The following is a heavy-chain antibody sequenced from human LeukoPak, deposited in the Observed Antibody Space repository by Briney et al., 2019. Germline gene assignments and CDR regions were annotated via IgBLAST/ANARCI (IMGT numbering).Heavy chain of an antibody. CDR1: GFTFSSYA. J-gene: IGHJ4*02. CDR2: ISGSGGNT. Sequence: GGSLRLSCAASGFTFSSYAMSWVRQAPGKGLEWVSAISGSGGNTHYSDSVKGRFTISRDNSKNTLYLQMNSLRAEDTAVYYCARRAGAYSHPYDYWGQGTLVTVSS. V-gene: IGHV3-23*01. D-gene: IGHD4/OR15-4a*01. CDR3: ARRAGAYSHPYDY.